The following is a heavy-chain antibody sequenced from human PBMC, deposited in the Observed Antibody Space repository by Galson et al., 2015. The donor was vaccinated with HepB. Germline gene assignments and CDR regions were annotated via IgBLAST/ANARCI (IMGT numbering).Heavy chain of an antibody. V-gene: IGHV3-21*01. CDR2: ISSGSGYI. J-gene: IGHJ4*02. Sequence: SLRLSCAASGFTFSTYTMSWVRQAPGKGLEWVSSISSGSGYIYYADSLKGRFTISRDNAKSSLYLQMNSLRAEDTAVYYCAREGITTADSLYYFDYWGQGTLVTVSS. CDR1: GFTFSTYT. CDR3: AREGITTADSLYYFDY. D-gene: IGHD6-13*01.